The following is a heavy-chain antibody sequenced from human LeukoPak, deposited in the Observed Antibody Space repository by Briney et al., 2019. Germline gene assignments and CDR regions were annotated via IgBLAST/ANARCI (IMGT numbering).Heavy chain of an antibody. CDR2: INHSGST. CDR3: ARGPYSSGENWFDP. J-gene: IGHJ5*02. V-gene: IGHV4-34*01. CDR1: GGSFSGYY. Sequence: SETLTLTWAVYGGSFSGYYWSWIRQPPGKGLEWIGEINHSGSTNYNPSLKSRVTISVDTSKNQFSLKLSSVTAADTAVYYCARGPYSSGENWFDPWGQGTLVTVSS. D-gene: IGHD6-19*01.